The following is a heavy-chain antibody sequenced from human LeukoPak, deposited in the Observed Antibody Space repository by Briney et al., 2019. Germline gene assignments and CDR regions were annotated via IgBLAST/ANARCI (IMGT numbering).Heavy chain of an antibody. D-gene: IGHD3-9*01. CDR3: ARHSPTYFFDY. CDR2: IYYSGST. J-gene: IGHJ4*02. V-gene: IGHV4-39*01. Sequence: SETLSLTCTASGGSISSGGYYWSWIRQPPGKGLEWIGSIYYSGSTYYNPSLKSRVTISVDTSKNQFSLKLSSVTAADTAVYYCARHSPTYFFDYWGQGTLVTVSS. CDR1: GGSISSGGYY.